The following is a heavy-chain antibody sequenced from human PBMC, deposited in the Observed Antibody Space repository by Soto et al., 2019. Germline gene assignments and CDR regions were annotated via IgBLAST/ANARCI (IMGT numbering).Heavy chain of an antibody. V-gene: IGHV3-23*01. CDR2: ISGSGGST. J-gene: IGHJ4*02. D-gene: IGHD2-15*01. CDR1: GFTFISYA. Sequence: PWGSLRLSCAASGFTFISYAISCFRHSPCRWLEWVSAISGSGGSTYYADSVKGRFTISRDNSKNTLYLQMNSLRAEDTAVYYCAKLLRGPARSGGGCFDYWGQGTLVTVSS. CDR3: AKLLRGPARSGGGCFDY.